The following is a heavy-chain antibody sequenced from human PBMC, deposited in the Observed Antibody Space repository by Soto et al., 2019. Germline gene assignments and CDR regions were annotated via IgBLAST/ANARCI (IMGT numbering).Heavy chain of an antibody. CDR1: GGTFSNHA. D-gene: IGHD6-13*01. Sequence: QVHLVQSGAEVKKPGSSVKVSCKAPGGTFSNHAINWVRQAPGQGLEWMGRIIPIFSTTNYAQKFQGRVTMTADESTITAYVELSSLEHEDTAVYYCAREVAADGTCREDVFDIWGQGTLVTVSS. V-gene: IGHV1-69*12. CDR3: AREVAADGTCREDVFDI. CDR2: IIPIFSTT. J-gene: IGHJ3*02.